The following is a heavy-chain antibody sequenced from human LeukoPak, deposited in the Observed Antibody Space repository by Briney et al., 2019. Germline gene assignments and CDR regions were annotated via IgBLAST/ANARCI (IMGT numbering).Heavy chain of an antibody. Sequence: SETLSLTCTVSGGSISSSSYYWGWIRQPPGEGLEWIGSIYYSGSTYYNPSLKSRVTISVDTSKNQFSLKLSSVTAADTAVYYCARLREVLRFLEWLSTFDPWGQGTLVTVSS. CDR1: GGSISSSSYY. V-gene: IGHV4-39*01. CDR3: ARLREVLRFLEWLSTFDP. J-gene: IGHJ5*02. CDR2: IYYSGST. D-gene: IGHD3-3*01.